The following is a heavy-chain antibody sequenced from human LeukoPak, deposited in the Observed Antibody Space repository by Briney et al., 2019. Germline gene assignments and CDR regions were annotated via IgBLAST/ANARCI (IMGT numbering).Heavy chain of an antibody. D-gene: IGHD1-26*01. CDR1: KFTFSSYT. CDR3: ASSRGPSAGAFDI. J-gene: IGHJ3*02. V-gene: IGHV3-23*01. Sequence: GGSLRLSCAASKFTFSSYTMSWVRQAPGKGLEWVSTITNSGGSTYYADSVKGRFTISRDNSKNTLYLQMNSLRAEDTAVYYCASSRGPSAGAFDIWGQGTMVTVSS. CDR2: ITNSGGST.